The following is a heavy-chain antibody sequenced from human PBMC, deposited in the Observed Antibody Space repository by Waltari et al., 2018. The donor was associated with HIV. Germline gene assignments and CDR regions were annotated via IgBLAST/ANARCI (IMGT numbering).Heavy chain of an antibody. CDR3: AREGDCFSNRCSGGLMSY. D-gene: IGHD2-2*01. CDR1: GLPFRHYA. V-gene: IGHV3-30*03. J-gene: IGHJ4*02. CDR2: ISFDGDNK. Sequence: QVQLVDPGGGVVQSGGYLNRFSAAPGLPFRHYALHGSRQAPGKGLEWVALISFDGDNKKYADSVRGRFTVSRDNSNNTLYLQMNSLRPGDTALYYCAREGDCFSNRCSGGLMSYWGQGTLVSVSS.